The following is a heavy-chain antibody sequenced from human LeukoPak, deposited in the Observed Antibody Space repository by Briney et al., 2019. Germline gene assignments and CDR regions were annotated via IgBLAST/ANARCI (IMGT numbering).Heavy chain of an antibody. Sequence: SETLSLTCSVSGGSLNTRFWNCIRGPAGQGVEWSWRFYTSCSTKHNPSLKRRVIMSLDTSKRQVSLSLSSFAAAGTGVYFGVRGFDIWGQGKMVTVSS. CDR1: GGSLNTRF. D-gene: IGHD3-10*01. V-gene: IGHV4-4*07. CDR2: FYTSCST. CDR3: VRGFDI. J-gene: IGHJ3*02.